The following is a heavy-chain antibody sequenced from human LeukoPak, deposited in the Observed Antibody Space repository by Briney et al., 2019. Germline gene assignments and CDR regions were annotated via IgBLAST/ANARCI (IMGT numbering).Heavy chain of an antibody. J-gene: IGHJ4*02. Sequence: SETLTLTCTVSGGSISSYYWSWIRQPPGKRLEWIGHIYYSGSTNYNPSLKSRVTISVDTSKNQFSLKLSSVTAADTAVYYCASRSSIWSGYQDTLYYFDSSGQGTLVTVSS. CDR2: IYYSGST. CDR3: ASRSSIWSGYQDTLYYFDS. CDR1: GGSISSYY. V-gene: IGHV4-59*01. D-gene: IGHD3-3*01.